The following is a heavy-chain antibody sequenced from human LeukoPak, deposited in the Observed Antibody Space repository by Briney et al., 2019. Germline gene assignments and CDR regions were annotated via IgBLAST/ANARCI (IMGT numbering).Heavy chain of an antibody. CDR2: IYYSGST. V-gene: IGHV4-30-4*01. CDR1: GGSISSGDYY. D-gene: IGHD3-10*01. CDR3: ARENAPSYYYGSGSYYNTYYFDY. Sequence: SETLSLTCTVSGGSISSGDYYWSWIRQPPGKGLEGIGYIYYSGSTYYNPSLKSRVTISVDTSKTQFSLKLSSVTAADTAVYYCARENAPSYYYGSGSYYNTYYFDYWGQGTLVTVSS. J-gene: IGHJ4*02.